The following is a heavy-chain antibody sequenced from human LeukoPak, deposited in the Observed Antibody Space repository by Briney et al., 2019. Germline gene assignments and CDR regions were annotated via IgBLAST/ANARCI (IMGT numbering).Heavy chain of an antibody. D-gene: IGHD3-3*01. CDR1: GFTFSNAW. V-gene: IGHV3-15*01. CDR3: TTDLWGRFLEWLLYRGQGVDY. CDR2: IKSKTDGGTT. J-gene: IGHJ4*02. Sequence: GGSLRLSCAASGFTFSNAWMSWVRQAPGKGLEWVGRIKSKTDGGTTDYAAPVKGRFTISRDDSKNTLYLQMNSLKTEDTAVYYCTTDLWGRFLEWLLYRGQGVDYWGQGTLVTVSS.